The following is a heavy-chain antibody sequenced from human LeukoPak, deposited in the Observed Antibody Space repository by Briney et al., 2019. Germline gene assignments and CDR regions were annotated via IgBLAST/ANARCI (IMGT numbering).Heavy chain of an antibody. J-gene: IGHJ1*01. CDR2: ISGSRGST. CDR3: AKDGGGYYLAGGESEYLQH. Sequence: PGGSLRLSCAASGFTFSSYAMTWVRQAPGKGLEWVSGISGSRGSTYFADSVKGRSTISRDNSKNTLYLQMSNLRAEDTAVYYCAKDGGGYYLAGGESEYLQHWGQGTLVTVSS. V-gene: IGHV3-23*01. D-gene: IGHD1-26*01. CDR1: GFTFSSYA.